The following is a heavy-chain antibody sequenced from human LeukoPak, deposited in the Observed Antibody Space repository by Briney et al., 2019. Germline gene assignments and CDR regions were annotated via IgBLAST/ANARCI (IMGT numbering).Heavy chain of an antibody. Sequence: SQTLSLTCVISGDSVSSNTAAWNWIRQSPSRGLQWLGRTYYRSRWYDDYAMSVQSRLTITSDTSKNQFSLELASVTPEDTAVYYCARGTMGMTVALFEFWGQGTLVTASS. CDR1: GDSVSSNTAA. CDR3: ARGTMGMTVALFEF. D-gene: IGHD6-19*01. J-gene: IGHJ4*01. CDR2: TYYRSRWYD. V-gene: IGHV6-1*01.